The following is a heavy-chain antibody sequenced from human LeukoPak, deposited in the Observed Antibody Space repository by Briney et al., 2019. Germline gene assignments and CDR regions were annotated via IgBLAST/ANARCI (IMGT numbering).Heavy chain of an antibody. V-gene: IGHV3-11*05. CDR2: ISSSSSYT. CDR1: GFTFSDYY. J-gene: IGHJ4*02. CDR3: AKGDWADC. D-gene: IGHD3/OR15-3a*01. Sequence: KPGGSLRLSCAASGFTFSDYYMSWIRQAPGKGLEWVSYISSSSSYTNYADSVKGRFTISRDNSKNTLYLQMNSLRAEDTAIYYCAKGDWADCWGQGTLVTVSS.